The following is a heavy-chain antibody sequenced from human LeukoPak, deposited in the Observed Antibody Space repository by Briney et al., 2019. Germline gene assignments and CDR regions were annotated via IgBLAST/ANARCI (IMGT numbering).Heavy chain of an antibody. D-gene: IGHD2-2*01. V-gene: IGHV4-61*02. J-gene: IGHJ5*02. CDR2: IYTSGST. CDR1: GGSISSGSYY. Sequence: SETLSLTCTASGGSISSGSYYWSWIRQPAGKGLEWIGRIYTSGSTNYNPSLKSRVTISVDTSKNQFSLKLSSVTAADTAVYYCARAVVVPAAIGWFDPWGQGTLVTVSS. CDR3: ARAVVVPAAIGWFDP.